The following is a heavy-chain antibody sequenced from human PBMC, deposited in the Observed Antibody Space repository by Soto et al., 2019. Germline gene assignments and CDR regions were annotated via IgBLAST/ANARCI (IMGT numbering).Heavy chain of an antibody. CDR3: AKQGAVSGDFDH. J-gene: IGHJ4*02. CDR1: GFSFSIYG. D-gene: IGHD6-19*01. V-gene: IGHV3-30*18. Sequence: QVQLLESGGGEVQPGRSLRLSCAASGFSFSIYGMHWVRQAPGKGLEWVAVISNDGSNKDYADSVKGRFTFSRDNSKNTLYLQMNSLRADDTAIYYCAKQGAVSGDFDHWGQGTLVTVSS. CDR2: ISNDGSNK.